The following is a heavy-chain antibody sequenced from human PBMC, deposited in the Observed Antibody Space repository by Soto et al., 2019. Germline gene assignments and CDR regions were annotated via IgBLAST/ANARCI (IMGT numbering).Heavy chain of an antibody. CDR2: IDPSDSYT. CDR1: GYSFTNYW. V-gene: IGHV5-10-1*03. CDR3: ARDKRYDSSDYYFSFDY. Sequence: EVQLVQSGAEVKKPGESLRISCTVSGYSFTNYWITWVRQMPGKGLEWMGRIDPSDSYTNYSPSFQGHVTISADKSISTAYLQWSSLKASDTAMYYCARDKRYDSSDYYFSFDYWGQGTLVTVSS. D-gene: IGHD3-22*01. J-gene: IGHJ4*02.